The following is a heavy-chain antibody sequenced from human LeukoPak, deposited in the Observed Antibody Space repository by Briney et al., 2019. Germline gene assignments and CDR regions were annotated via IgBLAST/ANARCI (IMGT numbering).Heavy chain of an antibody. CDR1: GYTFNSHP. V-gene: IGHV1-18*01. J-gene: IGHJ4*02. Sequence: RASVKVSCKASGYTFNSHPMHWVRQAPGQRLEWMGWISAYNGNTNYAQKLQGRVTMTTDTSTSTAYMELRSPRSDDTAVYYCARWMVKRPYYDFWSGYYTSPFDYWGQGTLVTVSS. CDR3: ARWMVKRPYYDFWSGYYTSPFDY. D-gene: IGHD3-3*01. CDR2: ISAYNGNT.